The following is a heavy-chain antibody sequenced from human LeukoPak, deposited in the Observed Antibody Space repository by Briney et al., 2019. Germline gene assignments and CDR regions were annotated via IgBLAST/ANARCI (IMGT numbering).Heavy chain of an antibody. V-gene: IGHV3-30-3*01. J-gene: IGHJ4*02. CDR2: ISYDGSNK. CDR3: ARDLGVAVATATLDY. CDR1: GFTFSSYA. Sequence: GRSLRLSCAASGFTFSSYAMHWVRQAPGKGLEWVAVISYDGSNKYYADSVKGRFTISRDNSKNTLYLQMNSLRAEDTAVYYCARDLGVAVATATLDYWGQGALVTVSS. D-gene: IGHD2-15*01.